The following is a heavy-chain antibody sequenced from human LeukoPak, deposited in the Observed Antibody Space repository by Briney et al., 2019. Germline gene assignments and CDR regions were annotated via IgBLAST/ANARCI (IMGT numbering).Heavy chain of an antibody. Sequence: PGGSLRLSCAASGFTFSKDDFRWVRQAPGKGLEWVAAIGVTGDTYYADSVKGRFTISREDAANSLYLQMRSLGAGDTALYYCTKEFCGSRAACAGGSYYDFGGRGALVTVSS. J-gene: IGHJ2*01. D-gene: IGHD2-15*01. CDR2: IGVTGDT. CDR3: TKEFCGSRAACAGGSYYDF. V-gene: IGHV3-13*01. CDR1: GFTFSKDD.